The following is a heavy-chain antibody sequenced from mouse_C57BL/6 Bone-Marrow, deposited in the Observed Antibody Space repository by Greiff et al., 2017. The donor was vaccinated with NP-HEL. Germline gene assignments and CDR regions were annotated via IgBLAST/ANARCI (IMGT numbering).Heavy chain of an antibody. Sequence: VQLQQPGTELVKPGASVKLSCKASGYTFTSYWMHWVKQRPGQGLEWIGNINPSNGGTNYNEKFKSKATLTVDKSSSTAYMQLSSLTSEDSAVYDCARGGGYGSSHWYFDVWGTGTTVTVSS. V-gene: IGHV1-53*01. J-gene: IGHJ1*03. CDR2: INPSNGGT. CDR3: ARGGGYGSSHWYFDV. D-gene: IGHD1-1*01. CDR1: GYTFTSYW.